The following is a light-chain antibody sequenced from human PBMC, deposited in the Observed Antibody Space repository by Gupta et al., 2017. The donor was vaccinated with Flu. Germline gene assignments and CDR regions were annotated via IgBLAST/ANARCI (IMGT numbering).Light chain of an antibody. CDR3: QQTFSIPLT. CDR1: QSIDSY. Sequence: DIQMTQSPSSLSTFIGDRLTITCRASQSIDSYLNWFQQKPGRAPKLLIYGASILQSGVPSRFIGSGSGSDFTLTISNLQPEDFATYYCQQTFSIPLTFGGGTKVEI. J-gene: IGKJ4*01. CDR2: GAS. V-gene: IGKV1-39*01.